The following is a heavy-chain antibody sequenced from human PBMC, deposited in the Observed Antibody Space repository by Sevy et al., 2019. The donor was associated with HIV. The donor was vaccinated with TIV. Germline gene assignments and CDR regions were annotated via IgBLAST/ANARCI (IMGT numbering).Heavy chain of an antibody. CDR1: GFTFSKYS. D-gene: IGHD2-8*01. V-gene: IGHV3-23*01. CDR2: LSFGWGEI. CDR3: AREGCTKPHDY. J-gene: IGHJ4*02. Sequence: GGSLRLSCAASGFTFSKYSMSWVRQPPGKGLEWVQTLSFGWGEINYADSVKGRFTISRDNSKSSVYLQMNNLRPEDTAVYYCAREGCTKPHDYWGQGTLVTVSS.